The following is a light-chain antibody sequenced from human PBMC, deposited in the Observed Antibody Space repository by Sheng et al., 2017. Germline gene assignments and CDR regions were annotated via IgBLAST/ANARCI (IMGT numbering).Light chain of an antibody. V-gene: IGKV1-5*03. J-gene: IGKJ2*03. CDR1: QSVSGW. CDR3: QQYVRFYS. CDR2: KAS. Sequence: DIQMTQSPSTLSASVGDRVTLTCRASQSVSGWLAWYQQKPGKAPNLLIYKASSLESGVPSRFSGSGSGTEFTLTISSLQPDDFATYYCQQYVRFYSFGQGTKLE.